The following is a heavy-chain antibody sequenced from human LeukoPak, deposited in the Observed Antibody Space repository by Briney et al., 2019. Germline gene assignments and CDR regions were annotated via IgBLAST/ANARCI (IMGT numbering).Heavy chain of an antibody. V-gene: IGHV4-39*01. CDR1: GGSISSSSYY. J-gene: IGHJ6*02. CDR3: ARQGKNLQTYYYGSGSYPRSDYYYYGMDV. Sequence: SETLSLTCTVSGGSISSSSYYWGWIRQPPGKGLEWFGSIYYSGSTYYNPSLKSRVTISVDTSKSQFSLTLSSVTAADTAVYYCARQGKNLQTYYYGSGSYPRSDYYYYGMDVWGQGTTVTVSS. CDR2: IYYSGST. D-gene: IGHD3-10*01.